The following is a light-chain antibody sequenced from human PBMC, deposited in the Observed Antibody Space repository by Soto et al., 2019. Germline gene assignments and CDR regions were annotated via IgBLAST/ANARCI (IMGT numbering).Light chain of an antibody. Sequence: QSVLTQPPSVSGAPGQRFTITCTGSSSNIGAGYDVHWYLQLPGTAPKLLIYGNTNRPSGAPDRFSASKSGSSASLAITGLQAEDEADYYCQSHDSSLHASVFGTGTKVTVL. J-gene: IGLJ1*01. V-gene: IGLV1-40*01. CDR2: GNT. CDR1: SSNIGAGYD. CDR3: QSHDSSLHASV.